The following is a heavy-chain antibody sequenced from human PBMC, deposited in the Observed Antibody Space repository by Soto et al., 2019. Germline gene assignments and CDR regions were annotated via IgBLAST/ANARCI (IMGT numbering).Heavy chain of an antibody. CDR2: IYYSGST. Sequence: QVQLQESGPGLVKPSQTLSLTCTVSGGSISSGDYYWSWIRQPPGKGLEWIGYIYYSGSTYYNPSLKSRVTISVVTSKNQFSLKLSSVTAADTAVYYCARATYYYDSSGYFGGVHFDYWGQGTLVTVSS. CDR1: GGSISSGDYY. J-gene: IGHJ4*02. D-gene: IGHD3-22*01. CDR3: ARATYYYDSSGYFGGVHFDY. V-gene: IGHV4-30-4*01.